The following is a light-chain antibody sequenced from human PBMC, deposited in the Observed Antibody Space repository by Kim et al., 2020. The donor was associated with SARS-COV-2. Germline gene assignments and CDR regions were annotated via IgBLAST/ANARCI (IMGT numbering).Light chain of an antibody. Sequence: PGQTASITCSGDKLGDKYACWYQQKPGQSPVLVIYQDSKRPSGIPERFSGSNSGNTATLTISGTQAMDEADYYCQAWDSSTERYVFGTGTKVTVL. CDR2: QDS. V-gene: IGLV3-1*01. CDR3: QAWDSSTERYV. J-gene: IGLJ1*01. CDR1: KLGDKY.